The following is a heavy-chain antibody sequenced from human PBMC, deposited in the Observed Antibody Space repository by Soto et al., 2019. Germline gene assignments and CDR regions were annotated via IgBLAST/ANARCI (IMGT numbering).Heavy chain of an antibody. CDR1: GYSFTSYW. D-gene: IGHD6-6*01. CDR2: IYPGDSDT. CDR3: ARLAGVGSSSGYYYYGMDV. Sequence: GEALKMSCKGSGYSFTSYWIGWVRQREGKGLEWMGIIYPGDSDTRYSPSFQGQVTISADKSISTAYLQWSSLKASDTAMYYCARLAGVGSSSGYYYYGMDVWGQGTTVTVSS. V-gene: IGHV5-51*01. J-gene: IGHJ6*02.